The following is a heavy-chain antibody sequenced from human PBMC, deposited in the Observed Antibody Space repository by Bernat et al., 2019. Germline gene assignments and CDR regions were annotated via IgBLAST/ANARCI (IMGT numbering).Heavy chain of an antibody. V-gene: IGHV3-48*03. CDR2: ISSSGSTI. D-gene: IGHD6-13*01. CDR3: ASSGSSSRQDYYYYMDV. J-gene: IGHJ6*03. CDR1: GFTFSSYE. Sequence: EVQLVESGGGLVQPGGSLRLSCAASGFTFSSYEMNWVRQAPGKGLEWVSYISSSGSTIYYADSVKGRFTISRDNAKNSLYLQMTSLRAEDTAVYYCASSGSSSRQDYYYYMDVWGKGTTVTVSS.